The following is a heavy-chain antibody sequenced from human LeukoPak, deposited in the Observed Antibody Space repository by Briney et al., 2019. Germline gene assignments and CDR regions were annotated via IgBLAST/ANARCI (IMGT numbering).Heavy chain of an antibody. J-gene: IGHJ4*02. CDR2: IYPGDSDT. D-gene: IGHD3-10*01. CDR1: GYSFTNHY. CDR3: ARRGYGSGNYYYPN. Sequence: GESLKISCKGSGYSFTNHYIGWARLMPGKGLEWMGIIYPGDSDTRYSPSIQGQVTISDDKSNSTAYLQWSSLKASDTAMYYCARRGYGSGNYYYPNWGQGTLVTVSS. V-gene: IGHV5-51*01.